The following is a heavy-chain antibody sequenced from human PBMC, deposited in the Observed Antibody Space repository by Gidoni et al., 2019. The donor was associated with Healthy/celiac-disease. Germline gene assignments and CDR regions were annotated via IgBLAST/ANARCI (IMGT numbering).Heavy chain of an antibody. CDR3: ARGMGRYFDWSDYGMDV. CDR2: IGTAGDT. J-gene: IGHJ6*02. CDR1: GFTFSSYD. Sequence: EVQLVASGGGLVQPGGSLGRSCAAPGFTFSSYDMYWVSQATGKGLEWVSAIGTAGDTYYPGSVKGRFTISRENAKNSLYLQMNSLRAGDTAVYYCARGMGRYFDWSDYGMDVWGQGTTVTVSS. V-gene: IGHV3-13*01. D-gene: IGHD3-9*01.